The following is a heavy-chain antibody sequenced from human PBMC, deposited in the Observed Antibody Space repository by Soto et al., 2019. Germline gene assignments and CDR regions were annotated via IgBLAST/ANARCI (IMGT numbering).Heavy chain of an antibody. CDR2: IVPIFRTT. D-gene: IGHD1-7*01. V-gene: IGHV1-69*14. J-gene: IGHJ3*02. Sequence: QVQLVQSGAEVKKSGSSVKVACKVSGDTFSNYAINWVRRAPGQGLEWMGAIVPIFRTTNYAQKFQGRVTIPAHKSTITAYMELSRLRSDDTATYYCAREASAPGTFREDASDIWGQGTKVTVSS. CDR3: AREASAPGTFREDASDI. CDR1: GDTFSNYA.